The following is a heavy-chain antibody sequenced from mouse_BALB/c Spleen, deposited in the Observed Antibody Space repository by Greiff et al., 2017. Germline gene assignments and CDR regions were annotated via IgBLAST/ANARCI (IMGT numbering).Heavy chain of an antibody. D-gene: IGHD2-2*01. Sequence: VKLMESGAELARPGASVKLSCKASGYTFTSYWMQWVKQRPGQGLEWIGAIYPGDGDTRYTQKFKGKATLTADKSSSTAYMQLSSLASEDSAVYYCARTYGYDEGPAYWGQGTLVTVSA. CDR1: GYTFTSYW. CDR2: IYPGDGDT. V-gene: IGHV1-87*01. CDR3: ARTYGYDEGPAY. J-gene: IGHJ3*01.